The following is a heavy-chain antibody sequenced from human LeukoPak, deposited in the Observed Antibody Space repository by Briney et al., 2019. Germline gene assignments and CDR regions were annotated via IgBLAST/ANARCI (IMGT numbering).Heavy chain of an antibody. D-gene: IGHD2-2*01. J-gene: IGHJ6*04. CDR3: ARPAVPAAIDYYYGMDV. Sequence: GESLRISCKGSGYSFTSYWISWVRQMPGKGLGWMGRIDPSDSYTNYSPSFQGHVTISADKSISTAYPQWSSLKASDTAMYYCARPAVPAAIDYYYGMDVWGKGTTVTVSS. CDR1: GYSFTSYW. V-gene: IGHV5-10-1*01. CDR2: IDPSDSYT.